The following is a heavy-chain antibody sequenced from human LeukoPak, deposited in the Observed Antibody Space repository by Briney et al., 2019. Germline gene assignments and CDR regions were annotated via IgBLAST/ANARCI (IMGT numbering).Heavy chain of an antibody. CDR2: VYQSGTT. J-gene: IGHJ4*02. Sequence: SETLSLTCTVSSGSISTFYWSWIRQPPGKGLEWIGYVYQSGTTSYNPSLKRRVTISSDTSKNQFALRVTSVTAADTAVYYCARHGGSLGYFDNWGQGTLVTVSS. V-gene: IGHV4-59*08. CDR3: ARHGGSLGYFDN. D-gene: IGHD1-26*01. CDR1: SGSISTFY.